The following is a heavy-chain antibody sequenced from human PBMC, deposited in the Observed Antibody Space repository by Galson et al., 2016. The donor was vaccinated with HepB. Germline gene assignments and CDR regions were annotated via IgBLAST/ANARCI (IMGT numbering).Heavy chain of an antibody. Sequence: SLRLSCAASGFTFSSHGMHWVRQAPGKGLGWVAVIWYDGSNKYYADSVKGRFTIPRDNSKNTLYLQMNSLRAEDTAVYYCAKGHWNYEYYFDYWGQGTLVTVSS. J-gene: IGHJ4*02. CDR2: IWYDGSNK. D-gene: IGHD1-7*01. CDR1: GFTFSSHG. V-gene: IGHV3-33*06. CDR3: AKGHWNYEYYFDY.